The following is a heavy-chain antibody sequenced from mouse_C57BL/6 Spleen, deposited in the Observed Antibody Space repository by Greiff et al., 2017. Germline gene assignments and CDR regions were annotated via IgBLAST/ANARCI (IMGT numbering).Heavy chain of an antibody. J-gene: IGHJ4*01. CDR3: ARFYYGSTSYAMDY. CDR1: GFTFSDYG. D-gene: IGHD1-1*01. V-gene: IGHV5-17*01. CDR2: ISSGSSTI. Sequence: EVHLVESGGGLVKPGGSLKLSCAASGFTFSDYGMHWVRQAPEKGLEWVAYISSGSSTIYYADTVKGRFTISRDNAKNTLFLQMTSLRSEDTAMYYCARFYYGSTSYAMDYWGQGTSVTVSS.